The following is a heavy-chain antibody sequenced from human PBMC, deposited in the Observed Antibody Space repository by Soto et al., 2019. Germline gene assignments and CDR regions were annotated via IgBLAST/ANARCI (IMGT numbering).Heavy chain of an antibody. V-gene: IGHV4-61*01. Sequence: PSETLSLTCTVSGGSVSSGSYYWSWIRQHPGKGLEWIGYIHYSGSTNYDPSLKSRVMISLDTSKNQFSLKLSSVTAADTAVYYCARSYSSSWYLGYWGQGTLVTVSS. D-gene: IGHD6-13*01. CDR3: ARSYSSSWYLGY. CDR1: GGSVSSGSYY. J-gene: IGHJ4*02. CDR2: IHYSGST.